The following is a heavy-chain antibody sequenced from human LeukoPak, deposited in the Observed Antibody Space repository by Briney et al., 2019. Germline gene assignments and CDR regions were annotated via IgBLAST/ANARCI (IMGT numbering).Heavy chain of an antibody. D-gene: IGHD4-17*01. J-gene: IGHJ5*02. CDR3: ARARGGYGDYGSWFDP. V-gene: IGHV4-59*01. CDR2: VHYSGST. Sequence: SETLSLTCTVSGDSISGYYWNWIRQPPGKGLEWIGFVHYSGSTNYNPFLKSLVTISVDISKNQFSLNLSSVTAADTAVHYCARARGGYGDYGSWFDPWGQGTLVPVSS. CDR1: GDSISGYY.